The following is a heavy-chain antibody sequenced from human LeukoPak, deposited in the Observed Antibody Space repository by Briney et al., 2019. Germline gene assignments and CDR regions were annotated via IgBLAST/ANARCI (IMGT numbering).Heavy chain of an antibody. J-gene: IGHJ3*02. V-gene: IGHV1-58*02. CDR1: GFTFTSSA. Sequence: ASVKVSCKASGFTFTSSAMQWVRQARGQRLEWIGWIVVGSGNTNYAQKFQERVTITRDMSTSTAYMELSSLRSEDTAVYYCARDHYYDSSGSPHAFDIWGQGTMVTVSS. D-gene: IGHD3-22*01. CDR3: ARDHYYDSSGSPHAFDI. CDR2: IVVGSGNT.